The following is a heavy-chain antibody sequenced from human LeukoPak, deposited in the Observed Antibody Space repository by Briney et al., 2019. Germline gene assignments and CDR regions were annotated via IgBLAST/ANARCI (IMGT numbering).Heavy chain of an antibody. CDR2: IAYDGSRA. CDR1: GFTFDGYG. V-gene: IGHV3-33*01. D-gene: IGHD1-14*01. Sequence: GGSLRLSCAGSGFTFDGYGMHWFRQTPGKGLEWVAVIAYDGSRAFYADSVKGRFTISRDNSKNAMSVQMDDLRAEDTAVYYSARYNNDHFDYWGQGTLVTVSS. J-gene: IGHJ4*02. CDR3: ARYNNDHFDY.